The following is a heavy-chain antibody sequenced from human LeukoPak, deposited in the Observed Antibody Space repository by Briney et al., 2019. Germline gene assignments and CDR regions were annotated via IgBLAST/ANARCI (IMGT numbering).Heavy chain of an antibody. V-gene: IGHV3-30*02. Sequence: QLWGSLRLSCEASGFIFSDYSMTWIRQAPGKGLEWVAFIRYDGSNKYYADSVKGRFTISRDNSKNTLYLQMSSLRAEDTAVYYCAKDFHVLRFLEFYTSYYYSYYMDVWGKGTTVTVSS. D-gene: IGHD3-3*01. CDR1: GFIFSDYS. CDR2: IRYDGSNK. J-gene: IGHJ6*03. CDR3: AKDFHVLRFLEFYTSYYYSYYMDV.